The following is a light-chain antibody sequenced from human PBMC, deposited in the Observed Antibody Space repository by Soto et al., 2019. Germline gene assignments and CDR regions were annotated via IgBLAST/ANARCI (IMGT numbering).Light chain of an antibody. V-gene: IGKV3-20*01. CDR1: QSVSSRY. CDR3: QEYRSSRT. Sequence: ILLTQSPCTLSLSPGERATLSCRASQSVSSRYLAWYQQKPGPAPRLLIYAASSRATGIPDRFSGSGSGTDFTLTISRPEPEDSAVYYCQEYRSSRTFGQGTKVDIK. CDR2: AAS. J-gene: IGKJ1*01.